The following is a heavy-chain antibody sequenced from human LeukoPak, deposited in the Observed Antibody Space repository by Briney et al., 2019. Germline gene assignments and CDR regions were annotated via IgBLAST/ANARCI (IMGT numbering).Heavy chain of an antibody. CDR2: IKQDGSEK. CDR1: GFTFNNYW. J-gene: IGHJ3*02. Sequence: GGSLRLSCAASGFTFNNYWMSWVRQAPGKGLEWVANIKQDGSEKYYVDSVKGRFTISRDNTKNSLYLQMNSLRAEDTAVYYCARDFLFCGGDCYESGDAFDIWGQGTMVTVSS. D-gene: IGHD2-21*01. V-gene: IGHV3-7*01. CDR3: ARDFLFCGGDCYESGDAFDI.